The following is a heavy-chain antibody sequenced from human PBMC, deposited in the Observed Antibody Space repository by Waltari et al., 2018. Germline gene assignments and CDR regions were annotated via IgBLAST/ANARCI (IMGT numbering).Heavy chain of an antibody. J-gene: IGHJ3*01. CDR2: ISFDGKKI. Sequence: VQLLESGGGVVQPGGSLRLSCAASGFIFSTHGMHGVRQIPGKGLEWVGFISFDGKKIFDADSVRGRFSISRDNSDNMVFLQMNSLRPEDSGVYYCAKDGDYSLTEYDAFDVWGQGTVVTVSP. D-gene: IGHD4-17*01. V-gene: IGHV3-30*02. CDR3: AKDGDYSLTEYDAFDV. CDR1: GFIFSTHG.